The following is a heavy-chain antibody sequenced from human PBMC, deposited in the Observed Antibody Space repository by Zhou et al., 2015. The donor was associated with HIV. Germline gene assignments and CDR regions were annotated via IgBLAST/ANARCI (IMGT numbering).Heavy chain of an antibody. CDR1: GYTFTSYY. V-gene: IGHV1-46*01. J-gene: IGHJ2*01. CDR2: INPSGGST. Sequence: QVQLVQSGAEVKKPGASVKVSCKASGYTFTSYYMHWVRQAPGQGLEWMGIINPSGGSTSYAQKFQGRVTMTRDTSTSTVYMELSSLRSEDTAVYYCARTSIAAAGRRVWWYFDLWGRGTLVTVSS. D-gene: IGHD6-13*01. CDR3: ARTSIAAAGRRVWWYFDL.